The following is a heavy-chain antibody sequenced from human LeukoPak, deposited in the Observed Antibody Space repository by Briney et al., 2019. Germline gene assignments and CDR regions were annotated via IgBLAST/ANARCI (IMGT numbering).Heavy chain of an antibody. CDR3: ARAHYGSGAIDY. V-gene: IGHV4-38-2*02. D-gene: IGHD3-10*01. CDR2: IYHSGST. Sequence: SETLSLTCTVSGYSISSGYYWGWIRQPPGKGLEWIGSIYHSGSTYYNPSLKSRVTISVDTSKNQFSLKLSSVTAADTAVYYCARAHYGSGAIDYWGQGTLVTVSS. CDR1: GYSISSGYY. J-gene: IGHJ4*02.